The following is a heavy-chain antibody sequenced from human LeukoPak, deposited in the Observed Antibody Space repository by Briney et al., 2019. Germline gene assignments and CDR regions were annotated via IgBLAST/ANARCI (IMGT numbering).Heavy chain of an antibody. Sequence: GASVKVSCKASGYTFTGYYMHWVRQAPGQGLEWMGWINPNSGGTNYAQKFQGRVTMTRHTSISTAYMELSRLRSDDTAVYYCARSPIVGARYYFDYWGQGTLVTVSS. CDR3: ARSPIVGARYYFDY. V-gene: IGHV1-2*02. CDR1: GYTFTGYY. CDR2: INPNSGGT. D-gene: IGHD1-26*01. J-gene: IGHJ4*02.